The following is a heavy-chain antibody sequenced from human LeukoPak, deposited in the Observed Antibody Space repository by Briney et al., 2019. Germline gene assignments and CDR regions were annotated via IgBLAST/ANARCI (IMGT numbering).Heavy chain of an antibody. CDR2: INQGGSDK. V-gene: IGHV3-7*01. CDR1: GFTFSGHW. D-gene: IGHD1-14*01. Sequence: PGGSLRLSCAASGFTFSGHWMSWVRQAPGKGLEWVANINQGGSDKYYVDSVKGRFTISRDKANNLLYLQMNSLRGEDTAGYYCTRDRSRAEDDWGQGTLVTVSS. J-gene: IGHJ4*02. CDR3: TRDRSRAEDD.